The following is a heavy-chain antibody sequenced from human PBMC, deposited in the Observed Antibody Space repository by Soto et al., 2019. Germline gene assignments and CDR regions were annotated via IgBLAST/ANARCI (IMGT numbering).Heavy chain of an antibody. J-gene: IGHJ4*02. CDR2: IVVGSGNT. D-gene: IGHD2-21*02. CDR1: GSTFTSSA. V-gene: IGHV1-58*01. CDR3: AAEGRYCGGDCYLLI. Sequence: GASVKVSCKASGSTFTSSAVQWVRQARGQRLEWIGWIVVGSGNTNYAQKFQERVTITRDMSTSTAYMELSSLRSEDTAVYYCAAEGRYCGGDCYLLIWGQGTLVTVSS.